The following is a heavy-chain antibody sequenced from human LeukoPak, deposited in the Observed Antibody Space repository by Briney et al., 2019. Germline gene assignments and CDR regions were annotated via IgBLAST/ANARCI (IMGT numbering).Heavy chain of an antibody. J-gene: IGHJ6*03. V-gene: IGHV4-59*01. Sequence: PSETLSLTCAVYGGSFSSYYWSWIRQPPGKGLEWIGYIYYSGSTNYNPSLKSRVTISVDTSKNQFSLKLSSVTAADTAVYYCARVRTYSSGWYTNYYYMDVWGKGTTVTISS. CDR2: IYYSGST. CDR3: ARVRTYSSGWYTNYYYMDV. CDR1: GGSFSSYY. D-gene: IGHD6-19*01.